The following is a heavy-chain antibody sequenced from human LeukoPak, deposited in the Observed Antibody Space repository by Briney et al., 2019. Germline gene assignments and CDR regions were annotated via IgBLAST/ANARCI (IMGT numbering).Heavy chain of an antibody. D-gene: IGHD6-6*01. CDR3: ARVGDSSSSRRVPYYYYGMDV. CDR1: GYTFTGYY. Sequence: ASVKVSCKASGYTFTGYYMHWVRQAPGQGLEWMGWINPNSGGTNYAQKFQGRVTMTRDTSISTAYMELSRLRSDDTAVYYCARVGDSSSSRRVPYYYYGMDVWGQGTTVTVPS. V-gene: IGHV1-2*02. CDR2: INPNSGGT. J-gene: IGHJ6*02.